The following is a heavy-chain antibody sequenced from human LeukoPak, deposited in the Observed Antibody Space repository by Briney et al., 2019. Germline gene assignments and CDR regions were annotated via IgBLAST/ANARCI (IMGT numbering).Heavy chain of an antibody. CDR1: GGSVSSGISY. CDR3: ARHGGGVTYFDY. CDR2: ISDSGGS. D-gene: IGHD3-16*01. Sequence: PSETLSLTCSVSGGSVSSGISYWSWIRQPPGEGLEWIAYISDSGGSDYNPSLRGRVTISVDTSKNQFSLKLVSVTAADTAVYYCARHGGGVTYFDYWGQGTLVTVSS. J-gene: IGHJ4*02. V-gene: IGHV4-61*01.